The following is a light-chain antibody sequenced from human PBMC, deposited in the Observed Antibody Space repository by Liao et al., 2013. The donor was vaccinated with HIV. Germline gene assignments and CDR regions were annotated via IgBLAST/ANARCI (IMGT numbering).Light chain of an antibody. V-gene: IGLV3-25*03. CDR2: KDS. CDR3: QSADSSGTFE. CDR1: ALPKQY. Sequence: SYELTQPPSVSVSPGQTARITCSGDALPKQYAYWYQQKPGQAPVLVIYKDSERPSGIPERFSGSSSGTTVTLTISVVQAEDEADYYCQSADSSGTFEFGGGTKLTVL. J-gene: IGLJ2*01.